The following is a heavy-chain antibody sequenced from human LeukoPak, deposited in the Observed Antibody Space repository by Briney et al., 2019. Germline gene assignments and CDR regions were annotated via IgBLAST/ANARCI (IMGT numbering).Heavy chain of an antibody. CDR3: AKASDTVTSRNYFDY. CDR2: VSGSGGRGAT. J-gene: IGHJ4*02. Sequence: PGGSLRLSCAGSGFTFSNYVMSWVRQAPGKGLEWVSCVSGSGGRGATYYTDSVKGRFTISRDNAKNTMYLQMNSLSGEDTAVYYCAKASDTVTSRNYFDYWGQGTLVTVSS. CDR1: GFTFSNYV. D-gene: IGHD4-17*01. V-gene: IGHV3-23*01.